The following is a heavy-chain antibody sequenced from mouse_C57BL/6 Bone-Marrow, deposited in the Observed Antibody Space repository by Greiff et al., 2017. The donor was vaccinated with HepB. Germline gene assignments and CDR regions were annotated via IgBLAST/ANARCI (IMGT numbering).Heavy chain of an antibody. CDR3: ARGTTVFDY. CDR2: INPSTGGT. D-gene: IGHD1-1*01. Sequence: VQLKESGPELVKPGASVKISCKASGYSFTGYYMNWVKQSPEKSLEWIGEINPSTGGTTYNQKFKAKATLTVDKSSSTAYMQLKSLTSEDSAVYYCARGTTVFDYWGQGTTFTVSS. CDR1: GYSFTGYY. V-gene: IGHV1-42*01. J-gene: IGHJ2*01.